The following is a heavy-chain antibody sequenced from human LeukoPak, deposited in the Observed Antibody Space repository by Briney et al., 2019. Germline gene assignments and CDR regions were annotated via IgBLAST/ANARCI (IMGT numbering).Heavy chain of an antibody. Sequence: SETLSLTCTVSGGSISSSSYYWSWIRQPPGKGLEWIGEINHSGSTNYNPSLKSRVTISVDTSKNQFSLKLSSVTAADTAVYYCARSIFVVRGAPNWFDPWGQGTLVTVSS. CDR1: GGSISSSSYY. CDR3: ARSIFVVRGAPNWFDP. V-gene: IGHV4-39*07. D-gene: IGHD3-10*01. CDR2: INHSGST. J-gene: IGHJ5*02.